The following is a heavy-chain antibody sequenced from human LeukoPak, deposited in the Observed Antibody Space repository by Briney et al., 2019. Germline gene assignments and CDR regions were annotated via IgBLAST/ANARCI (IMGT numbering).Heavy chain of an antibody. CDR3: ARDWELGH. D-gene: IGHD1-26*01. CDR2: IYENGRT. V-gene: IGHV4-59*01. Sequence: TSETLSLTCTVSGGSIGNFFWSWIRQSPGEGLEWIGFIYENGRTSYNPSLKSRVTISVDMSKNQFSLRLTSMTAADTAVYYCARDWELGHWGRGILVTGTS. CDR1: GGSIGNFF. J-gene: IGHJ4*02.